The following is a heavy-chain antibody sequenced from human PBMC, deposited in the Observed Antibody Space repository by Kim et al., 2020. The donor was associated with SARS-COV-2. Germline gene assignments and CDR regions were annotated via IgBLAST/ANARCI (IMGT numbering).Heavy chain of an antibody. CDR1: GFTFSSYS. V-gene: IGHV3-21*01. D-gene: IGHD3-10*01. CDR2: ISSSSSYI. CDR3: AREGVIENRIGRNYGSGSYSEGYYYYGMDV. Sequence: GGSLRLSCAASGFTFSSYSMNWVRQAPGKGLEWVSSISSSSSYIYYADSVKGRFTISRDNAKNSLYLQMNSLRAEDTAVYYCAREGVIENRIGRNYGSGSYSEGYYYYGMDVWGQGTTVTVSS. J-gene: IGHJ6*02.